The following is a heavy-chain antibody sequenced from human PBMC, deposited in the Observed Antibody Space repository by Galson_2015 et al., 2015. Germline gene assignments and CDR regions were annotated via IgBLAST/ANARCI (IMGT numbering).Heavy chain of an antibody. D-gene: IGHD2-15*01. CDR2: ISGSGGST. V-gene: IGHV3-23*01. Sequence: SLRLSCAASGFTFSSYAMSWVRQAPGKGLEWVSAISGSGGSTYYADSVKGRFTISRDISKNTLYLQMNSLRAEDTAVYYCAKPPPGCSGGSCYSQVYWGQGTLVTVSS. CDR3: AKPPPGCSGGSCYSQVY. J-gene: IGHJ4*02. CDR1: GFTFSSYA.